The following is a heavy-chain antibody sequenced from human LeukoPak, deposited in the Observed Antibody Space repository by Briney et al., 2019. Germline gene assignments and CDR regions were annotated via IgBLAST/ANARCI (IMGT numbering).Heavy chain of an antibody. CDR1: GYTLTTYD. Sequence: ASVTVSCKESGYTLTTYDINWVRQAPRPPPEGMGWKNPNRGNTGYAQKFQGRVTMTRNTSISTAYMELSSLRSEDTAVYYCAARGASSSSLRPLDFWGQGTLVTVSS. J-gene: IGHJ4*02. D-gene: IGHD6-6*01. CDR3: AARGASSSSLRPLDF. V-gene: IGHV1-8*01. CDR2: KNPNRGNT.